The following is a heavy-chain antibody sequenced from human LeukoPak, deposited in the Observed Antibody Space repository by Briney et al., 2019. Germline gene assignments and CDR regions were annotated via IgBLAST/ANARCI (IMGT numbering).Heavy chain of an antibody. J-gene: IGHJ4*02. CDR1: GFTFSSYG. CDR3: AKGGYSSGWTFDC. CDR2: ISYDGSNK. D-gene: IGHD6-19*01. Sequence: TGGSLRLSCAASGFTFSSYGMHWVRQAPGKGLEWVAVISYDGSNKYYADSVKGRFTISRDNSKNTLYLQMNSLRAEDTAVYYCAKGGYSSGWTFDCWGQGTLVTVSS. V-gene: IGHV3-30*18.